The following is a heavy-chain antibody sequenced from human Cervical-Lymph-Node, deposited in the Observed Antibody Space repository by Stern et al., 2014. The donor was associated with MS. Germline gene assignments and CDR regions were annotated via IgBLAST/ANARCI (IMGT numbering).Heavy chain of an antibody. D-gene: IGHD1-26*01. Sequence: VQLQESGPGLVKPSETLSLTCTVSGVSISSSSYYWAWIRQPPGKGLEWIGNIYYSGFTYYNPPLKSRVTISVDMSKNQFSLKLSSVTAADTAIYYCARHDSVPRPSQLYSARDRGPGYFDYWGQGTLVTVSS. CDR2: IYYSGFT. CDR3: ARHDSVPRPSQLYSARDRGPGYFDY. CDR1: GVSISSSSYY. J-gene: IGHJ4*02. V-gene: IGHV4-39*01.